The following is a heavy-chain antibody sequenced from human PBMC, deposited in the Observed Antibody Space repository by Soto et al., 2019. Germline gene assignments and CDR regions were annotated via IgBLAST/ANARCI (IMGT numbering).Heavy chain of an antibody. D-gene: IGHD2-21*02. Sequence: QVHLQESGPALVKPSQTLSLTCTVSGDSITSGSYYWTWIRQHPGKGLEYIGNVYYTGSTYYTPSLQSRLTRSADTSENPFALKLSYVTAADTAVYYCARGAFGGNSGFGLVDYWCQGTLVTVSS. CDR3: ARGAFGGNSGFGLVDY. CDR2: VYYTGST. CDR1: GDSITSGSYY. J-gene: IGHJ4*02. V-gene: IGHV4-31*03.